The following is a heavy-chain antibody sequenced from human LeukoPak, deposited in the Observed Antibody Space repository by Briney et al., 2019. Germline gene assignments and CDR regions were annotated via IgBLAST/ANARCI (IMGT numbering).Heavy chain of an antibody. CDR2: ISSNGGST. CDR1: GFTFSSYA. J-gene: IGHJ5*02. Sequence: GGSLRLSCSASGFTFSSYAMHWVRQAPGKGLEYVSAISSNGGSTYYADSVKGRFTISRDNSKNTLYLQMSSLRAEDTAAYYCVKLPYAGDWFDPWGQGTLVTVSS. CDR3: VKLPYAGDWFDP. V-gene: IGHV3-64D*06. D-gene: IGHD1-26*01.